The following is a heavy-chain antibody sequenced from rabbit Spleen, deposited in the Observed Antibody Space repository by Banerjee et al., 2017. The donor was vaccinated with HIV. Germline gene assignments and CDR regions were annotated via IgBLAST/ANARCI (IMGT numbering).Heavy chain of an antibody. CDR1: GFSFSSGYD. CDR2: IDTSSGIT. CDR3: ARDPDAVINYHYFNL. Sequence: QQLVESGGGLVKPGASLTLTCKASGFSFSSGYDMCWVRQAPGEGLEWIACIDTSSGITYYASWAKGRFTISKTSSTTVTLQMTSLTAADTATYFCARDPDAVINYHYFNLWGPGTLVTVS. V-gene: IGHV1S40*01. J-gene: IGHJ4*01. D-gene: IGHD8-1*01.